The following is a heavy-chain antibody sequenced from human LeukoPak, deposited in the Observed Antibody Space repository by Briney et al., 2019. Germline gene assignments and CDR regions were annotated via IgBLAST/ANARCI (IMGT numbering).Heavy chain of an antibody. V-gene: IGHV3-21*04. CDR3: AKEVGRIVGATTADY. CDR1: GFTFSSYS. J-gene: IGHJ4*02. CDR2: ISSSSSYI. D-gene: IGHD1-26*01. Sequence: GGSLRLSCAASGFTFSSYSMNWVRQAPGKGLEWVSSISSSSSYIYYADSVKGRFTISRDNAKTTLYLQMNSLRAEDTAVYYCAKEVGRIVGATTADYWGQGTLVTVSS.